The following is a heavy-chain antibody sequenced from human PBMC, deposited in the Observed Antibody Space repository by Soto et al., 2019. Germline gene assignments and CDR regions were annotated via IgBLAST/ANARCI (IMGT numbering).Heavy chain of an antibody. Sequence: QVQLVESGGGVVQPGRSLRLSCAASGFSFSSYGMHWVRQAPNKGVEWVAVISYDGSNKYYADSVKGRFTISRDNSKNTLYLQMNSLRAEDMVVYYCAKSRDMRLRAFDYWGQGTLVTVSS. V-gene: IGHV3-30*18. CDR3: AKSRDMRLRAFDY. CDR2: ISYDGSNK. D-gene: IGHD4-17*01. CDR1: GFSFSSYG. J-gene: IGHJ4*02.